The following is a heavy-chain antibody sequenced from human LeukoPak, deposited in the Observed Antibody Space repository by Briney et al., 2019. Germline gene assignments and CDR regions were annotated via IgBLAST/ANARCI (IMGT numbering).Heavy chain of an antibody. Sequence: GGSLRLSCAASGFTFSNYWMTWVRQAPGKGLEWVANIKKDGSEKSYVDSVKGRFTISRDNAKNSLYLQMNSLRAEDTAVYYCASPRFGYSYGTYDYWGQGTLVTVSS. J-gene: IGHJ4*02. CDR1: GFTFSNYW. D-gene: IGHD5-18*01. V-gene: IGHV3-7*03. CDR3: ASPRFGYSYGTYDY. CDR2: IKKDGSEK.